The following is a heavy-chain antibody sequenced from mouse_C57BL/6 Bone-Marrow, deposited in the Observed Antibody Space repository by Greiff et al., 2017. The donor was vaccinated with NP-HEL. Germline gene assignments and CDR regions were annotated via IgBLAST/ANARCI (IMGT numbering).Heavy chain of an antibody. CDR1: GFTFSDFY. CDR2: SRNKANDYTT. V-gene: IGHV7-1*01. D-gene: IGHD4-1*01. Sequence: EVHLVESGGGLVQSGRSLRLSCATSGFTFSDFYMEWVRQAPGKGLEWIAASRNKANDYTTEYSASVKGLFIVSRDTSQSILYLQMNALRAEDTAIYYCARDACPQTGYYAMDYWGQGTSVTVSS. CDR3: ARDACPQTGYYAMDY. J-gene: IGHJ4*01.